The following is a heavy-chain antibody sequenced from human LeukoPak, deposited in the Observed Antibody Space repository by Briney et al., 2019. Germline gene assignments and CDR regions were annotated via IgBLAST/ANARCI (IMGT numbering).Heavy chain of an antibody. D-gene: IGHD6-6*01. V-gene: IGHV1-8*03. CDR2: MNPNSGNT. CDR3: ARDRWSSSASAAPDDY. CDR1: GYTFTSYD. Sequence: GASVKVSCKASGYTFTSYDINWVRQATGQGLEWMGWMNPNSGNTGYAQKFQGRVTITRNTSISIAYMELRSLRSDDTAVYYCARDRWSSSASAAPDDYWGQGTLVTVSS. J-gene: IGHJ4*02.